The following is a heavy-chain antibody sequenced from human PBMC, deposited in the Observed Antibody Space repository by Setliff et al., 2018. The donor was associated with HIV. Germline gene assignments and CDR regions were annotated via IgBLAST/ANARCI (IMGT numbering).Heavy chain of an antibody. CDR3: AREPSGSGNYFYFDY. J-gene: IGHJ4*02. CDR1: GYTFTSYY. V-gene: IGHV1-2*02. CDR2: INPNSGGT. Sequence: ASVKVSCKASGYTFTSYYMHWVRQAPGQGLEWMGWINPNSGGTNYAQKFQGRVTMTRNTSISTAYMELSSLRSEDTAVYYCAREPSGSGNYFYFDYWGQGTLVTVSS. D-gene: IGHD1-26*01.